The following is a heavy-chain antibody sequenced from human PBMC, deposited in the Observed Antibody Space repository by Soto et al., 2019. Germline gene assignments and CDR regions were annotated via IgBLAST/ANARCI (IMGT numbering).Heavy chain of an antibody. CDR1: GTTFSSYD. Sequence: QVQLVESGGAVVQPWRSLRLSCAASGTTFSSYDIHWVRQAPGKGLEWVAHISPDGNNAYYADSVKGRFTISRDNARNTLYLGVSSLRPEDTAVYHCVRGPSAGAFDLWGQGTLVTVSS. D-gene: IGHD6-19*01. CDR3: VRGPSAGAFDL. V-gene: IGHV3-30-3*01. J-gene: IGHJ3*01. CDR2: ISPDGNNA.